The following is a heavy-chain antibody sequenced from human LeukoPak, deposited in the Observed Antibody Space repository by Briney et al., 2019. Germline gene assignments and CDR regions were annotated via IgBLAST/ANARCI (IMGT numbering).Heavy chain of an antibody. CDR2: INWGSSHI. CDR3: ARDNSGWSRDY. J-gene: IGHJ4*02. D-gene: IGHD6-19*01. Sequence: PGGSLRLSCAASGFTLRSYSMSWVRQAPGKGLEWVSSINWGSSHIYYADAVQGRFTISRDNAKNSLYLQMNSLRAEDTAIYYCARDNSGWSRDYWGQGTLVTVSS. CDR1: GFTLRSYS. V-gene: IGHV3-21*06.